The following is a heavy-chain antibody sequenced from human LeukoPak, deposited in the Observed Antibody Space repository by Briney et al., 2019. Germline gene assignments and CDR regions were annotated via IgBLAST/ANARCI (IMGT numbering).Heavy chain of an antibody. V-gene: IGHV3-53*01. CDR3: ATVGDHYHWYLDL. Sequence: GGSLRLSRAASGFTVGSKYMNWVRQAPGKGLEWVSIFYSGGTTYYADSVKGRFTVSRDDSKNTLYLQMNSLRADDTAIYYCATVGDHYHWYLDLWGRGTLVTVSA. CDR2: FYSGGTT. J-gene: IGHJ2*01. CDR1: GFTVGSKY. D-gene: IGHD3-10*01.